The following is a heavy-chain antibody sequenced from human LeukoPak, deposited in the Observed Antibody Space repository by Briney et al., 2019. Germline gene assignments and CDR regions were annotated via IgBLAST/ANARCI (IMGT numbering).Heavy chain of an antibody. CDR2: IYYSGST. J-gene: IGHJ3*02. Sequence: TSSETLSLTCTVSGGSISSYYWSWIRQPPGKGLEWIGYIYYSGSTNYNPSLKSRVTISVDTSKNQFSLKLSSVTAADTAVYYCARLTSSMDTAMVDIWGQGTMVTVSS. V-gene: IGHV4-59*08. CDR3: ARLTSSMDTAMVDI. D-gene: IGHD5-18*01. CDR1: GGSISSYY.